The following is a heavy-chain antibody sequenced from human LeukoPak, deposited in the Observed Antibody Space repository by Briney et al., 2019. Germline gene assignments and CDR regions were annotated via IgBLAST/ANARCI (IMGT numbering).Heavy chain of an antibody. J-gene: IGHJ5*02. CDR2: ISASGGTT. CDR1: GFTFSTYP. CDR3: AKKPPKIADGNWFDP. D-gene: IGHD5-24*01. Sequence: GGSLRLSCAASGFTFSTYPITWFRQAPGKGLEWVSAISASGGTTYYADSVKGRFTVSRDNSQNTVFLQMTSLRAEDTALYYCAKKPPKIADGNWFDPWGQGTPVTVSS. V-gene: IGHV3-23*01.